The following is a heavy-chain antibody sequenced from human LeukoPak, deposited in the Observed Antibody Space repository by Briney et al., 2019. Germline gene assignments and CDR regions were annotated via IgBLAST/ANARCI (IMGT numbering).Heavy chain of an antibody. CDR2: IWYDGSNK. V-gene: IGHV3-33*01. J-gene: IGHJ4*02. CDR3: ARDQWRLFDY. Sequence: PWGSLRLSCAASGFTFSSFGMHWVRQAPGKGLEWVAVIWYDGSNKYYADSVKGRFTISRDSAKNSLFLQMNSLRAEDTAVYYCARDQWRLFDYWGQGTLVTVSS. D-gene: IGHD2-21*02. CDR1: GFTFSSFG.